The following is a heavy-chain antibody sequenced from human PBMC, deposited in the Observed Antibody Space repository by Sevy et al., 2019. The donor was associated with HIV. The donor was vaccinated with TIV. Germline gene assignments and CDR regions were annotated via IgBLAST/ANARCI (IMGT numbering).Heavy chain of an antibody. D-gene: IGHD4-17*01. CDR3: ARDLEFYDYGDYGPAFMPDY. CDR1: GFSFGSYG. J-gene: IGHJ4*02. CDR2: TSYDGSNT. V-gene: IGHV3-30*03. Sequence: GGSLRLSCAASGFSFGSYGMHWVRQAPGKGLEWVAVTSYDGSNTNYADSVKGRFTISRDIAKNTLHLQMNSLRAEDTAVYYCARDLEFYDYGDYGPAFMPDYWGQGTLVTVSS.